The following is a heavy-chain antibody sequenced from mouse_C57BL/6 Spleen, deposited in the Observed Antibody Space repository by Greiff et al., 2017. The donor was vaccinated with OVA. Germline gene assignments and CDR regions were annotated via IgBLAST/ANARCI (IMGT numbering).Heavy chain of an antibody. CDR1: GYTFTDYE. Sequence: VQLQESGAELVRPGASVTLSCKASGYTFTDYEMHWVKQTPVHGLEWIGAIDPETGGTAYNQKFKGKAILTADKSSSTAYMELRSLTSEDSAVYYCTALYAMDYWGQGTSVTVSS. CDR2: IDPETGGT. J-gene: IGHJ4*01. V-gene: IGHV1-15*01. CDR3: TALYAMDY.